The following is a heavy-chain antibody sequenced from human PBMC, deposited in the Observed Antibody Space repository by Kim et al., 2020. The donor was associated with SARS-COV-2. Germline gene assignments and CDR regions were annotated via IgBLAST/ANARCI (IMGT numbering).Heavy chain of an antibody. J-gene: IGHJ4*02. D-gene: IGHD3-9*01. CDR1: GGTFSSYA. Sequence: SVKVSCKASGGTFSSYAISWVRQAPGQGLEWMGGIIPIFGTANYAQKFQGRVTITADESTSTAYMELSSLRSEDTAVYYCARPRYYDILTGSLSAPLDYWDQGTLVTVSS. CDR3: ARPRYYDILTGSLSAPLDY. CDR2: IIPIFGTA. V-gene: IGHV1-69*13.